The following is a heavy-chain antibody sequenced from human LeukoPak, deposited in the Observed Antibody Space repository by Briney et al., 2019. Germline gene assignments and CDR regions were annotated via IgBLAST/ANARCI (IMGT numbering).Heavy chain of an antibody. J-gene: IGHJ4*02. CDR1: GGSVSSGSYY. CDR2: IHYSGST. Sequence: PSETLSLTCTVSGGSVSSGSYYWSWIRQPPGKGLEWIGYIHYSGSTNYNPSLKSRVTISVDTSKNQFSLKLSSVTAADTAVYYCASFRKGNFDYWGQGTLVTVSS. CDR3: ASFRKGNFDY. V-gene: IGHV4-61*01.